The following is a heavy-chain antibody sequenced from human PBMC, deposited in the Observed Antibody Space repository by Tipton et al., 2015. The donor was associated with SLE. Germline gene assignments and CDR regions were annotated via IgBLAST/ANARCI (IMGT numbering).Heavy chain of an antibody. CDR3: ARAKLATDPLYFYYGMDV. D-gene: IGHD5-12*01. V-gene: IGHV4-31*02. CDR2: MYHSGST. J-gene: IGHJ6*02. Sequence: WVRQAPGKGLEWIGYMYHSGSTYYNPSLKSRVTISVDTSKNQFSLKLSSVTAADTAVYYCARAKLATDPLYFYYGMDVWGQGTTVTVSS.